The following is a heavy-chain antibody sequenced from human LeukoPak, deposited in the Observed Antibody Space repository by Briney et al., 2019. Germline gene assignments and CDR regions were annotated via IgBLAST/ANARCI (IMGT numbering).Heavy chain of an antibody. D-gene: IGHD4-23*01. Sequence: GGSLRLSCAASGFTFSSYGMHWVRQAPGKGLEWVAVISYDGSNKYYADSVKGRFTISRDNSKNTLYLQMNSLRAEDTAVYYCARDIYGGNSQIYFRHWGQGTLVTVSS. CDR3: ARDIYGGNSQIYFRH. V-gene: IGHV3-30*03. CDR2: ISYDGSNK. J-gene: IGHJ1*01. CDR1: GFTFSSYG.